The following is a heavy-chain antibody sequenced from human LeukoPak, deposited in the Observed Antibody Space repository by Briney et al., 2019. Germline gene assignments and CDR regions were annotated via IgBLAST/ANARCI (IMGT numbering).Heavy chain of an antibody. CDR3: ARGAVAYCGGDCMSYFQH. CDR2: INPSGGST. J-gene: IGHJ1*01. Sequence: ASVKVSCKASGYTFTSYYMHWVRQAPGQGLEWMGIINPSGGSTSYAQKFQGRVTMTRDMSTSTVYMELSRLRSDDTAVYYCARGAVAYCGGDCMSYFQHWGQGTLVTVSS. CDR1: GYTFTSYY. D-gene: IGHD2-21*02. V-gene: IGHV1-46*01.